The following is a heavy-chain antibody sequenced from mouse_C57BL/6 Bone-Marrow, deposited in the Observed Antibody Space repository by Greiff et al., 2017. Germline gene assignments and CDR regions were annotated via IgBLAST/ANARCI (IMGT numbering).Heavy chain of an antibody. J-gene: IGHJ3*01. CDR2: INPYNGGP. CDR1: GSTFTDYY. Sequence: EVQLQQSGPVLVKPGASVKMSCRASGSTFTDYYMNWVKQSHGKSLEWIGVINPYNGGPSYNQKFQGKATLTVDKSSSTAYMELISLTSEDSAVYYCARRLSFAYWGQGTLVTVSA. CDR3: ARRLSFAY. V-gene: IGHV1-19*01. D-gene: IGHD6-2*01.